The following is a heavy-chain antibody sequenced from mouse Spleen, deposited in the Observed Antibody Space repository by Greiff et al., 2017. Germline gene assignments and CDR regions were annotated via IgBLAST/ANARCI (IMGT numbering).Heavy chain of an antibody. Sequence: DVHLVESGGGLVKPGGSLKLSCAASGFTFSSYAMSWVRQTPEKRLEWVATISSGGSYTYYPDSVKGRFTISRDNAKNTLYLQMSSLRSEDTAMYYCARKALLNYYAMDYWGQGTSVTVSS. CDR2: ISSGGSYT. V-gene: IGHV5-9-3*01. J-gene: IGHJ4*01. CDR1: GFTFSSYA. CDR3: ARKALLNYYAMDY. D-gene: IGHD2-10*01.